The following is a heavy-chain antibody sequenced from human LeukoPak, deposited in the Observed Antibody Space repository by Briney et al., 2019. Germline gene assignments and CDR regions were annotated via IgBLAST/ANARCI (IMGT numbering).Heavy chain of an antibody. D-gene: IGHD1-14*01. V-gene: IGHV1-2*02. CDR3: ARDQKSADNKVRKGAFDI. CDR1: GYTFADYY. CDR2: IDPNKGDT. Sequence: ASVKVSCKASGYTFADYYMHWVRQAPGQGPEWMGWIDPNKGDTDYAQKFQGRVTMTRDTSMTTAYMELTRLTSDDTAVYYCARDQKSADNKVRKGAFDIWGQGTMVIVSS. J-gene: IGHJ3*02.